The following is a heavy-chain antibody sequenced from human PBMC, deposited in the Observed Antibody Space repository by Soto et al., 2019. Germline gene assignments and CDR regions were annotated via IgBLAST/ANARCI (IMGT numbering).Heavy chain of an antibody. D-gene: IGHD1-7*01. CDR1: GFTLSSYG. V-gene: IGHV3-21*01. J-gene: IGHJ5*02. CDR2: ISSSSIYI. Sequence: GGSLRLSCAASGFTLSSYGINWVRQAPGKGLEWVSSISSSSIYIYYADSVKGRFTISRDNAKNSLYLQMNSLRAEDTAVYYCARGARYNWNYDWFDPWGQGTLVTVSS. CDR3: ARGARYNWNYDWFDP.